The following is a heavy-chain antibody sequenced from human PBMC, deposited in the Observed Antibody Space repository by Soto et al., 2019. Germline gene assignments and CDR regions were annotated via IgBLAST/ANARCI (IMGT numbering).Heavy chain of an antibody. D-gene: IGHD3-10*01. CDR1: GYTFTSYG. J-gene: IGHJ4*02. V-gene: IGHV1-18*04. CDR3: ARDYGLLWFGEEDY. CDR2: ISAYNGNT. Sequence: ASVKVSCKASGYTFTSYGISWVRQAPGQGLEWMGWISAYNGNTNYAQKLQGRVTMTTDTSTRTAYMELRSLRSDDTAVYYCARDYGLLWFGEEDYWGQGTLVTVSS.